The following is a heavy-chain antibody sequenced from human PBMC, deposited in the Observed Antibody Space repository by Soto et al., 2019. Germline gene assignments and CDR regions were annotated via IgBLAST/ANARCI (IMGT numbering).Heavy chain of an antibody. D-gene: IGHD2-2*01. J-gene: IGHJ6*02. CDR3: ARLSLVVPAAMTGDCYYYGMDV. Sequence: SETLSLTCAVYGGSFSCYYWSWIRQPPGKGLEWIGEINHSGSTNYNPSLKSRVTVSVDTSKNQFSLKLSSVTAADTAGYYCARLSLVVPAAMTGDCYYYGMDVWGQGTTVTVSS. CDR2: INHSGST. CDR1: GGSFSCYY. V-gene: IGHV4-34*01.